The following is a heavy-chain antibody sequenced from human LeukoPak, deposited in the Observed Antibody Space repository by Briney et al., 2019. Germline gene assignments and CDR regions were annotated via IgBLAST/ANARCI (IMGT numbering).Heavy chain of an antibody. CDR3: ALMWGDSSGYYYGTLDY. CDR2: IYYSGST. J-gene: IGHJ4*02. Sequence: PSETLSLTCTVSGGSISSYYWSWIRQPPGKGREWIGYIYYSGSTNYNPSLKSRVTISVDTSKNQFSLKLSSVTAADTAVYYCALMWGDSSGYYYGTLDYWGQGTLVTVSS. D-gene: IGHD3-22*01. CDR1: GGSISSYY. V-gene: IGHV4-59*01.